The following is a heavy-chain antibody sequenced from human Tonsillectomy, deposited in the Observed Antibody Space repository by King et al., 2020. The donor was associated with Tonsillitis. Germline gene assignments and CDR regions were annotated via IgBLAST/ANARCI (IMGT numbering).Heavy chain of an antibody. V-gene: IGHV3-11*01. CDR2: SSRSGSTI. Sequence: VQLVESGGGLVKPGGSLRLSCAASGFTFSDYYMSWIRQAPGTGLEWVSYSSRSGSTIYYADSVKGRFTISRDNAKNSLYLQMNSLRAEDTAVYYCARTEIEWELLGAMDVWGQGTTVTVSS. D-gene: IGHD1-26*01. J-gene: IGHJ6*02. CDR3: ARTEIEWELLGAMDV. CDR1: GFTFSDYY.